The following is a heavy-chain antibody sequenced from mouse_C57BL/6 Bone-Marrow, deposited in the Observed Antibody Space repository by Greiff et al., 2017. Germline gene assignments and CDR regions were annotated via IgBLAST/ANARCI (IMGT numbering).Heavy chain of an antibody. V-gene: IGHV1-69*01. J-gene: IGHJ4*01. Sequence: QVQLQQSGAELVMPGASVKLSCKASGYTFTSYWMHWVKQRPGQGLEWIGEIDPSDGYTNYNQKFKGKATLTVDKSSSAAYMQLSSLTSEDSAFYYCASDDYGYYEGYSIDYWGQGTSVTVSS. CDR1: GYTFTSYW. D-gene: IGHD2-3*01. CDR2: IDPSDGYT. CDR3: ASDDYGYYEGYSIDY.